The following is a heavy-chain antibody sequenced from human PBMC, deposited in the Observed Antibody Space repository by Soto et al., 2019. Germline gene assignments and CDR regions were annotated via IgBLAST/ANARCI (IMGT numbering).Heavy chain of an antibody. J-gene: IGHJ5*02. D-gene: IGHD3-9*01. CDR2: IYYSGST. CDR3: AMLVFDYDILTGYYRRKNWFDP. Sequence: PSETLSLTCTVSGGSISSSTYYWGWIRQPPEKGLEWIGSIYYSGSTYYNPSLKSRVTISVDTSKNQFSLKLSSVTAADTVVYYCAMLVFDYDILTGYYRRKNWFDPWGQGTLVTVSS. V-gene: IGHV4-39*01. CDR1: GGSISSSTYY.